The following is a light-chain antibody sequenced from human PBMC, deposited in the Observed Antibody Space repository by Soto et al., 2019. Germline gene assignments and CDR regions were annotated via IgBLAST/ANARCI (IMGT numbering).Light chain of an antibody. J-gene: IGLJ2*01. V-gene: IGLV2-11*01. CDR3: CSYAGTYIPL. CDR1: SSDVGAYNF. Sequence: QPVLTQPRSVSGSPGQSVTISCTGTSSDVGAYNFVSWYQHNPGKAPKLMIFDVSARPSGVPDRFSGSKSANTASLTISGLQTEDEGDYYCCSYAGTYIPLFGGGTKLTVL. CDR2: DVS.